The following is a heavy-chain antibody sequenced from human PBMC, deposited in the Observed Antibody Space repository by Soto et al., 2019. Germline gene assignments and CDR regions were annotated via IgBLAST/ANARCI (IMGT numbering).Heavy chain of an antibody. CDR1: GASVSTGAYY. CDR3: MRALRHTTMVYPWFDP. J-gene: IGHJ5*02. Sequence: PSETLSLTCTVSGASVSTGAYYWGWVRQRPGRGLEWIGYVYESGYTYYNMSLKSRLTISLDRSNNQFSLGLTSVTAADTAVYYCMRALRHTTMVYPWFDPWRQGTLITVSS. D-gene: IGHD5-18*01. V-gene: IGHV4-31*03. CDR2: VYESGYT.